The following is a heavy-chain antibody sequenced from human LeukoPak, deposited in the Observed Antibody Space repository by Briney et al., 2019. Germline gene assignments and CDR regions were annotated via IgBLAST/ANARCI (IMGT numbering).Heavy chain of an antibody. D-gene: IGHD3-10*01. J-gene: IGHJ5*02. Sequence: PSQTLSLTCTVSGGFISSGGYYWSWIRQHPGKGLEWIGYIYYSGSTYYNPSLKSRVTISVDTSKNQFSLKLSSVTAADTAVYYCARWFGSGRKWFDPWGQGTLVTVSS. CDR2: IYYSGST. CDR3: ARWFGSGRKWFDP. CDR1: GGFISSGGYY. V-gene: IGHV4-31*03.